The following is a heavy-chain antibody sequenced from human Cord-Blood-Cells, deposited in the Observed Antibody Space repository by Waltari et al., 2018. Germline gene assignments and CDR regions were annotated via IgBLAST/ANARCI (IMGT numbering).Heavy chain of an antibody. Sequence: EVQLVESGGGLVQPGGSLRLSCVASGLTFSSYAMHWVRKAQGKVMEYVSAISRYGGSTYYANSVKGRFTISRDNSKNTLYLQMGSLRAEDMAVYYCARGSGSLHAFDIWGQGTMVTVSS. J-gene: IGHJ3*02. CDR1: GLTFSSYA. V-gene: IGHV3-64*01. CDR2: ISRYGGST. CDR3: ARGSGSLHAFDI. D-gene: IGHD3-10*01.